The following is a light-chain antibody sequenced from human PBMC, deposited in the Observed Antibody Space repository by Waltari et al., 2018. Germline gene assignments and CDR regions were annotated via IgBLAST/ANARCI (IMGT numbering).Light chain of an antibody. V-gene: IGKV3-11*01. J-gene: IGKJ4*01. Sequence: EILLTQSPVTLSVSPGERATLSCKASQSVRSYLAWYQQKPGQAPILLIYDASNSASGIPARFSGSGSGTDFTLTISNVEPEDFAVYYCQQRHDWPLNFGGGTKLEIK. CDR2: DAS. CDR3: QQRHDWPLN. CDR1: QSVRSY.